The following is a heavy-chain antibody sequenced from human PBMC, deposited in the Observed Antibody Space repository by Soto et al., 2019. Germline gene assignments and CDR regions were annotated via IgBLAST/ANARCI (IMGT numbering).Heavy chain of an antibody. CDR3: ARDSDPVTPDYSDY. J-gene: IGHJ4*02. Sequence: EVQLVESGGGLVQPGGALRLSCAAYGFTFSSYGMNWVRQAPGKGLECIENIPSSGSNIYYADSVKGRFTISRDHAKNSLYLQMGSLRDEDTAVYYCARDSDPVTPDYSDYWGQGTLVTVSS. CDR2: IPSSGSNI. V-gene: IGHV3-48*02. D-gene: IGHD4-17*01. CDR1: GFTFSSYG.